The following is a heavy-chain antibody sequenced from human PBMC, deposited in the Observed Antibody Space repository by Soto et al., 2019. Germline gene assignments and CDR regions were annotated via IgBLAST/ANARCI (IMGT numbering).Heavy chain of an antibody. V-gene: IGHV4-31*03. CDR2: IYHSGST. D-gene: IGHD2-2*01. Sequence: QVQLQESGPGLVKPSQTLSLTCTISGDSITSGRFHWSWIRHHPGKGLEWIGDIYHSGSTTSNPSFMSRVIITLDTSMNHFSLKLTSLTAVDTAVYYCARGLVAGLTSQRYFGYGGQGTLVTVSS. CDR3: ARGLVAGLTSQRYFGY. CDR1: GDSITSGRFH. J-gene: IGHJ4*02.